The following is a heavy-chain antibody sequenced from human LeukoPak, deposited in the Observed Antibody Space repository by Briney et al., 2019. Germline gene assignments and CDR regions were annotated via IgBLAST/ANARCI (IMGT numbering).Heavy chain of an antibody. J-gene: IGHJ6*02. V-gene: IGHV3-23*01. CDR3: AKGGSGRYYYYGMDV. CDR1: GFTFSTYG. Sequence: GGSLRLSCVASGFTFSTYGMTWVRQAPGKGLEWVSSISGNDEGTYYADSVKGRFTISRDNSKNTLYLQMNSLRAEDTAVYYCAKGGSGRYYYYGMDVWGQGTTVTVSS. CDR2: ISGNDEGT. D-gene: IGHD3-10*01.